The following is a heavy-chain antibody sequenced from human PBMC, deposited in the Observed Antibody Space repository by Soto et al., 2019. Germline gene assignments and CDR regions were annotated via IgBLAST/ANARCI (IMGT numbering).Heavy chain of an antibody. J-gene: IGHJ4*02. D-gene: IGHD5-12*01. Sequence: SVKVSCKASGGTFSSYAISWVRQAPGQGLEWMGGIIPIFGTANYAQKFQGRVTITADESTSTAYMELSSLRSEDTAVYYCARGAQLGRDGYNFRLPFDYWGQGTLVTVSS. CDR1: GGTFSSYA. V-gene: IGHV1-69*13. CDR3: ARGAQLGRDGYNFRLPFDY. CDR2: IIPIFGTA.